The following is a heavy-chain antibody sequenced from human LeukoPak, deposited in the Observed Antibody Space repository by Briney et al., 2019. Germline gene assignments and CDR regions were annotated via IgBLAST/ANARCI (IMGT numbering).Heavy chain of an antibody. D-gene: IGHD5-12*01. Sequence: GGSLRLSCAASGFIFRNYWMTWVRQAPGKGLEWVAHIRQDGSERHYVDSVKDRFTISRDNAKNSLDLQMDSLRAEDTAVYYCARDWGSTGYDLYDSWGQGTLVTVSS. V-gene: IGHV3-7*01. CDR2: IRQDGSER. J-gene: IGHJ4*02. CDR3: ARDWGSTGYDLYDS. CDR1: GFIFRNYW.